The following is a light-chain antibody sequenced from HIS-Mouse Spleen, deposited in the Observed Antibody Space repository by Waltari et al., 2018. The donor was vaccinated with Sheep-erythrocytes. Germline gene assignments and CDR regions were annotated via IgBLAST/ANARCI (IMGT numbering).Light chain of an antibody. CDR3: CSYAGSSTPWV. J-gene: IGLJ3*02. V-gene: IGLV2-23*01. CDR1: SSDVGRYNL. CDR2: EGS. Sequence: QSALTQPASVSGSPAQSITISCTGTSSDVGRYNLVSWYQQHPGKAPKLMIYEGSKRPSGVSNRFSGSKSGNTASLTISGLQAEDEADYYCCSYAGSSTPWVFGGGTKLTVL.